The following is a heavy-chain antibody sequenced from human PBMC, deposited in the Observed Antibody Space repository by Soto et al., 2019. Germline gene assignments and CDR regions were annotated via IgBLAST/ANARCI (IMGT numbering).Heavy chain of an antibody. CDR2: ISSSGLT. J-gene: IGHJ4*02. D-gene: IGHD6-13*01. CDR1: GGSITPYY. CDR3: VRDCYSSSCFDL. V-gene: IGHV4-59*01. Sequence: QVQLQESGPGLVKPSETLSLTCTVSGGSITPYYWSWIRQPPGKRLEWIGYISSSGLTNDNPSLNSRVTISVDTSKNQFSLKLSSVTAADTAVYYCVRDCYSSSCFDLWGQGTLVTVSS.